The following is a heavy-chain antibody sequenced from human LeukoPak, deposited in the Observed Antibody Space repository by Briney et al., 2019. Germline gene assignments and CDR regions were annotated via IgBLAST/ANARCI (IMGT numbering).Heavy chain of an antibody. CDR1: GFTFGDYA. J-gene: IGHJ4*02. Sequence: GRSLRLSCTASGFTFGDYAMSWFRQAPGKGLEWVGFIRSKVYGGTTEYAASVKGRFTISRDDSKSIAYLQMNSLKSEDTAVYYCVRYSGDADYWGQGTLVTVSS. V-gene: IGHV3-49*03. CDR3: VRYSGDADY. D-gene: IGHD5-12*01. CDR2: IRSKVYGGTT.